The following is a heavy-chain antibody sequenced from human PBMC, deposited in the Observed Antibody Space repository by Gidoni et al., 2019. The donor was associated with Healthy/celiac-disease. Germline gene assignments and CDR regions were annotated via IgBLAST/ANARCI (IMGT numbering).Heavy chain of an antibody. CDR3: ARDDAGRYCSGCSCSYARYGMDV. Sequence: QVQLVQSGAEVKKPGASVKVSCKASGYPFTSYYMHWVRQAPGQGLEWMGIINPSGGSSSYAQKFQGRVTMTRDTSTSTVYMGLSSLRSEDTAVYYCARDDAGRYCSGCSCSYARYGMDVWGQGTTVTVSS. V-gene: IGHV1-46*01. CDR2: INPSGGSS. CDR1: GYPFTSYY. D-gene: IGHD2-15*01. J-gene: IGHJ6*02.